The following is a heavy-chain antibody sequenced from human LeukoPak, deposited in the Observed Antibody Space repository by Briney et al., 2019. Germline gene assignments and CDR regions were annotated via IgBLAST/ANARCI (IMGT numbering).Heavy chain of an antibody. D-gene: IGHD3-22*01. CDR3: ARLIVVDQAQNVDAFDI. CDR2: IIPIFGIA. Sequence: SVKVSCKASGGTFSSYAISWVRQAPGQGLEWMGRIIPIFGIANYAQKFQGRVTITADKSTSTAYMELSSLRSEDTALYYCARLIVVDQAQNVDAFDIWGQGTMVTVSS. CDR1: GGTFSSYA. V-gene: IGHV1-69*04. J-gene: IGHJ3*02.